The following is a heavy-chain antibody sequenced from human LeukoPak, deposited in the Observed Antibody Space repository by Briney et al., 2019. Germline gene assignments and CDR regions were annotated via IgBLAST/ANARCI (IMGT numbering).Heavy chain of an antibody. J-gene: IGHJ5*02. V-gene: IGHV3-23*01. CDR1: GFTFSSYA. Sequence: GGSLRLSCAASGFTFSSYAMSWVRQAPGKGLEWVSAISGSGGSTYYADSVKGRFTISRDNSKNTLYLQMNSLRAEDTAVYYCAKFPPHAAAAGTRGWFDPWGQGTLVTVSS. CDR3: AKFPPHAAAAGTRGWFDP. CDR2: ISGSGGST. D-gene: IGHD6-13*01.